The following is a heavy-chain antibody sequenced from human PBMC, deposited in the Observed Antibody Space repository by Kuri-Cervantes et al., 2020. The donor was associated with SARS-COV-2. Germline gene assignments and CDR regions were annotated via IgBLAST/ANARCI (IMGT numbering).Heavy chain of an antibody. CDR2: ISGGST. Sequence: GGSLRLSCAASGFTVSSNEMSWVRQAPGKGLEWVSSISGGSTYYADSRKGRFTISRDNSKNTLYLQMNSLRAEDTAVYYCARDLGLVHPFDIWGQGTMVTVSS. J-gene: IGHJ3*02. CDR1: GFTVSSNE. CDR3: ARDLGLVHPFDI. V-gene: IGHV3-38-3*01. D-gene: IGHD3/OR15-3a*01.